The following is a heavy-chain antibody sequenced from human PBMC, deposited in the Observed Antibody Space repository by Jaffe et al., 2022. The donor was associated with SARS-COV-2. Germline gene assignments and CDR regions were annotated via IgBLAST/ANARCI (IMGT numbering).Heavy chain of an antibody. CDR2: FDPEDGET. Sequence: QVQLVQSGAEVKKPGASVKVSCKVSGYTLTELSMHWVRQAPGKGLEWMGGFDPEDGETIYAQKFQGRVTMTEDTSTDTAYMELSSLRSEDTAVYYCATGVGEWLVRDYYYYGMDVWGQGTTVTVSS. CDR1: GYTLTELS. V-gene: IGHV1-24*01. CDR3: ATGVGEWLVRDYYYYGMDV. J-gene: IGHJ6*02. D-gene: IGHD6-19*01.